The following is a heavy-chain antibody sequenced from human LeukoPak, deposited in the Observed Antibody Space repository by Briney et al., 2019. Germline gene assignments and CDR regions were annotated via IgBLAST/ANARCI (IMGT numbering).Heavy chain of an antibody. Sequence: SETLSLTCTVSGGSISSSSYFWGWIRQPPGKGLEWIGNIYYSGTTSHNPSLNSRVSISVDTSNTQFSLKLSPVTAADTAVYYCARHLRTYSSSWYHYFDYWGQGTLVTVSS. V-gene: IGHV4-39*01. CDR1: GGSISSSSYF. CDR2: IYYSGTT. CDR3: ARHLRTYSSSWYHYFDY. D-gene: IGHD6-13*01. J-gene: IGHJ4*02.